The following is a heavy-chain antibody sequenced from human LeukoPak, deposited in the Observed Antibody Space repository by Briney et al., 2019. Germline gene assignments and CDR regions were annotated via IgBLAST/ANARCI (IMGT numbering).Heavy chain of an antibody. Sequence: GGSLRLSCAASGITFSSYGMSWVRQAPGKGLEWVSSISSTGGTTYYADSVKGRFTISRDNSKNTLYLQMNSLRAEDTAVYYGAKPFDYCPAPGDYWGQGTLVTVSS. CDR2: ISSTGGTT. V-gene: IGHV3-23*01. J-gene: IGHJ4*02. D-gene: IGHD2/OR15-2a*01. CDR3: AKPFDYCPAPGDY. CDR1: GITFSSYG.